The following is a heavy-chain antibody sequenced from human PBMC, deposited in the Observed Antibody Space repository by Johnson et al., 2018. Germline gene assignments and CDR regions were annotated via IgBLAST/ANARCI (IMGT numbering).Heavy chain of an antibody. J-gene: IGHJ6*02. Sequence: EVQLLETGGGVVQPGRSLRLSCAASGFTFRNYGMFWVRQAPGKGLEWVSAISGSGGSTYYADSVKGRFTISRNSSKNTLYLQMNSLTADDTAVYYCAKDGDFWGGYYPPRGMDVWGQGTTVTVSS. CDR3: AKDGDFWGGYYPPRGMDV. D-gene: IGHD3-3*01. CDR1: GFTFRNYG. CDR2: ISGSGGST. V-gene: IGHV3-23*01.